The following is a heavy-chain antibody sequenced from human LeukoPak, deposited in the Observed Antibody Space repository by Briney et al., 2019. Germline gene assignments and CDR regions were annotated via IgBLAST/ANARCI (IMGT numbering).Heavy chain of an antibody. Sequence: GGSLRLSCAASGFTFSTYNMNWIRQAPVKGLEWVSSITTGSTDIYYADSLKGRFTISRDDAKNSVYLQMNSLRVEDTAVYYCARDLPGVPIDHWGQGILVTVSS. CDR3: ARDLPGVPIDH. CDR2: ITTGSTDI. D-gene: IGHD7-27*01. CDR1: GFTFSTYN. V-gene: IGHV3-21*06. J-gene: IGHJ4*02.